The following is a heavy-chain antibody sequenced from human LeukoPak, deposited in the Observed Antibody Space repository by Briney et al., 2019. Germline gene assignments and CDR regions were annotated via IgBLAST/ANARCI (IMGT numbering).Heavy chain of an antibody. Sequence: GESLKISCKGSGYSFHTYWIGWVRQMPGKGPEWMGIIYPGDSDTKYSPSFHGQVTISADKSISTAYLQWSSLKASDTAMYYCARHYYDYVWGSYGIDYWGQGTLVTVSS. J-gene: IGHJ4*02. CDR1: GYSFHTYW. CDR3: ARHYYDYVWGSYGIDY. V-gene: IGHV5-51*01. D-gene: IGHD3-16*01. CDR2: IYPGDSDT.